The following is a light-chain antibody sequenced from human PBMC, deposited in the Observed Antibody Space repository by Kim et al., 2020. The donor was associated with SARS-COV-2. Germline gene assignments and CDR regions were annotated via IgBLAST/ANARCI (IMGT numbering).Light chain of an antibody. CDR2: YDS. V-gene: IGLV3-21*04. CDR1: NIGSKS. J-gene: IGLJ3*02. Sequence: SYELTQPPSVSVAPGKTARITCGGNNIGSKSVHWYQQKPGQAPVLVIYYDSDRPSGIPERFSGSNSGNTATLTLSRVEAGDEADYYCQVWDSSSDLRVFG. CDR3: QVWDSSSDLRV.